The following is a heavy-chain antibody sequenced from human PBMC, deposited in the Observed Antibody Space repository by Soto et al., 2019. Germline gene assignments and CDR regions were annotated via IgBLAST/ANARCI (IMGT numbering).Heavy chain of an antibody. Sequence: QVQLVQSGAEVKKPGSSVKVSCKASGGTFSSYAISWVRQAPGQGLEWMGGIIPIFGTATYAQKFQGRVTITADESTSTAYMELSSLRSEDTAVYYCASLNSASDYYYYGMDVWGQGTTVTVSS. V-gene: IGHV1-69*01. D-gene: IGHD1-20*01. CDR1: GGTFSSYA. J-gene: IGHJ6*02. CDR3: ASLNSASDYYYYGMDV. CDR2: IIPIFGTA.